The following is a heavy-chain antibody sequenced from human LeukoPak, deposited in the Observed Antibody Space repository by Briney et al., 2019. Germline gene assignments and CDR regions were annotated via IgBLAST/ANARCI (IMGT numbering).Heavy chain of an antibody. V-gene: IGHV3-64D*06. Sequence: QPGGSLRLSCSASEFIFSDYAMHWVRQAPGKGLEYVSAISSNGGSTYYADSVKGRFTISRDNSKNTLYLQMSSLRAEDTAVYYCVKDGSPGIAVAGTDFDYWGQGTLVTVSS. CDR3: VKDGSPGIAVAGTDFDY. CDR2: ISSNGGST. D-gene: IGHD6-19*01. J-gene: IGHJ4*02. CDR1: EFIFSDYA.